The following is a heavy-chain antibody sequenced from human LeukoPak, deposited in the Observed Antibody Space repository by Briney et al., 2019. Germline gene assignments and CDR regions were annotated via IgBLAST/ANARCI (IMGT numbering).Heavy chain of an antibody. V-gene: IGHV4-34*01. CDR2: INHSGST. J-gene: IGHJ4*02. D-gene: IGHD2-15*01. Sequence: WETLSLSCAVYGGSFSGYYWSWIRQPPGKGLEWVGEINHSGSTNYNPSLKSRVTISVDTSKNQFSLKLTSVTAADTAVYYCARRLFPRPFVDWGQGTLATVSS. CDR1: GGSFSGYY. CDR3: ARRLFPRPFVD.